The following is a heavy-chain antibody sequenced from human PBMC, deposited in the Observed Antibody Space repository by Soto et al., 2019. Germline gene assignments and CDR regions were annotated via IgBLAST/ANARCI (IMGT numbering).Heavy chain of an antibody. CDR1: GFTFTSYG. Sequence: PGGSLRLSCAASGFTFTSYGFHWVRQAPGKGLDWVAFISHDGTKKYYTDSVKGRFTISRDNSKNSVYLQMNSLRTEDTAVYYCAKDLESPYYCRGNACYSPWFDPWGQGTLVTVSS. D-gene: IGHD2-15*01. J-gene: IGHJ5*02. CDR3: AKDLESPYYCRGNACYSPWFDP. CDR2: ISHDGTKK. V-gene: IGHV3-30*18.